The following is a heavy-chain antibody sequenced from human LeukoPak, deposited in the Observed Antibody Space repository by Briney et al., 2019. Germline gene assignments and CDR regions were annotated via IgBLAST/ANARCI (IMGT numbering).Heavy chain of an antibody. CDR3: ARGYSSSWGGYFDY. CDR2: IFSSGST. D-gene: IGHD6-13*01. V-gene: IGHV4-59*02. J-gene: IGHJ4*02. CDR1: GGSVTNYY. Sequence: ETESLTCTVSGGSVTNYYWSWIRQPPGKGLEWVGYIFSSGSTNYNPSLKSRVTISVDTSKNQVSLNLISVTAADTAVYYCARGYSSSWGGYFDYWGQGTLLTAYS.